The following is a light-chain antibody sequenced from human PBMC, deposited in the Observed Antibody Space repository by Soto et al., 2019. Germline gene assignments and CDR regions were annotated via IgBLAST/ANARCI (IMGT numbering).Light chain of an antibody. J-gene: IGLJ3*02. CDR3: LSYTSANTRV. Sequence: QSVLTQPASVSASPGQSITISCTGTSSDVGGYKFVSWYQHHPGKAPKLMIYEVNNRPSGVSNRFSGSKSGNTASLTISGLQPEDAADYYCLSYTSANTRVFGGGTQLTV. V-gene: IGLV2-14*01. CDR2: EVN. CDR1: SSDVGGYKF.